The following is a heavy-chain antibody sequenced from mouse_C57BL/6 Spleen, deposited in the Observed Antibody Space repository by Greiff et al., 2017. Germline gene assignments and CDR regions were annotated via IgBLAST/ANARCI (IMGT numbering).Heavy chain of an antibody. J-gene: IGHJ2*01. V-gene: IGHV7-3*01. CDR2: IRNKANGYTT. CDR1: GFTFTDYY. CDR3: ERFCNGAVDY. D-gene: IGHD2-1*01. Sequence: EVKLMESGGGLVQPGGSLSLSCAASGFTFTDYYMSWVRQPPGKALEWLGFIRNKANGYTTEYSASVKGRFTISRDNSQSILSLQMNALRADDSATYYCERFCNGAVDYWGQGTTLTVSS.